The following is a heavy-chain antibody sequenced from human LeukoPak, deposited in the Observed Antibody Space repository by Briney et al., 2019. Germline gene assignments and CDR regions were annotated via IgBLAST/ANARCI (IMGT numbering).Heavy chain of an antibody. J-gene: IGHJ3*01. Sequence: ASVKVSCKAFGYTFINYGISWVRQAPGQGLEWMGWISNYNGNTNHAQKLQGRVTLTTDTSTSTAYMELRSLRSDGTAVYYCARDFNYDFRGGDAFDLWGQGTVITVSS. D-gene: IGHD3-3*01. CDR1: GYTFINYG. V-gene: IGHV1-18*01. CDR3: ARDFNYDFRGGDAFDL. CDR2: ISNYNGNT.